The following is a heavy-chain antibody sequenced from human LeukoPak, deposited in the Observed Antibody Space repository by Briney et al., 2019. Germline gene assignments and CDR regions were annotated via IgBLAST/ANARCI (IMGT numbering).Heavy chain of an antibody. V-gene: IGHV3-23*01. CDR3: AKRGVVIRVFLVGFHKEAYYFDS. D-gene: IGHD3-10*01. J-gene: IGHJ4*02. CDR2: ISGSGGRT. Sequence: GGSLRLSCAGSGITFRIYAMTWVRQAPGKGLEWVSAISGSGGRTYYADSVKGRFTISRDKSNNTLYLQMNSLRAEDTAVYFCAKRGVVIRVFLVGFHKEAYYFDSWGQGALVTVSS. CDR1: GITFRIYA.